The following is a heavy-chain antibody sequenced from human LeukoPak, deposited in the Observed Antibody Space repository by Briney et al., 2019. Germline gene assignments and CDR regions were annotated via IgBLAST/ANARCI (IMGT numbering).Heavy chain of an antibody. CDR2: INPNSGGT. CDR1: GYTFTGYY. CDR3: ARGLYYDSSGYHY. Sequence: GASVKVSCKASGYTFTGYYMHWVRQAPGQGLEWMGWINPNSGGTNYAQKFQGRVTMTRDTSISTAYMELSRLRSDDTAVYYCARGLYYDSSGYHYWGQGTLVTVSS. V-gene: IGHV1-2*02. D-gene: IGHD3-22*01. J-gene: IGHJ4*02.